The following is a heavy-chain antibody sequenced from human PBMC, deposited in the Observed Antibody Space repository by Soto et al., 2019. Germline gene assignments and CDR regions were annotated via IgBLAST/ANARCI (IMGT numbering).Heavy chain of an antibody. CDR2: INAGNGNT. V-gene: IGHV1-3*01. CDR3: ARTLVGATPADY. CDR1: GYTFTSYA. D-gene: IGHD1-26*01. Sequence: QVQLVQSGAEVKKPGASVKVSCKASGYTFTSYAMHWVRQAPGQRLEWMGWINAGNGNTKYSQKFQGRVTITRDTSASTAYMELSRLRSEDTAVYYCARTLVGATPADYWGQGTLVTVSS. J-gene: IGHJ4*02.